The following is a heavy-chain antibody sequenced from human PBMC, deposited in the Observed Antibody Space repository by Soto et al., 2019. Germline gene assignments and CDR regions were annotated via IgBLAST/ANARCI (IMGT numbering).Heavy chain of an antibody. V-gene: IGHV1-3*01. D-gene: IGHD5-18*01. CDR1: GYTFTDYA. CDR2: MNAGVGNT. Sequence: HVELVQSGADVKKPGASVTISCKASGYTFTDYALHWVRQAPGQRLEWMGWMNAGVGNTLYSQKFQGRITVTRDTSASTAYMELNSLKSEDTAIYYCARDTGYTFGSLNYWGPGTLVTVSS. CDR3: ARDTGYTFGSLNY. J-gene: IGHJ4*02.